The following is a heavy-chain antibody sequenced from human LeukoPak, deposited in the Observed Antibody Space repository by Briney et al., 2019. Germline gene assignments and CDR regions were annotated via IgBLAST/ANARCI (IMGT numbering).Heavy chain of an antibody. Sequence: ASVKVSCKASGYTFTSYDINWVRQATGQGLEWMGWMNPNSGNTGYAQKFQGRVTITRNTSISTAYMELSSLRSEDTAVYYCARDVDDFSNWFDPWGQGTLVTVSS. J-gene: IGHJ5*02. D-gene: IGHD3-3*01. CDR3: ARDVDDFSNWFDP. CDR1: GYTFTSYD. CDR2: MNPNSGNT. V-gene: IGHV1-8*03.